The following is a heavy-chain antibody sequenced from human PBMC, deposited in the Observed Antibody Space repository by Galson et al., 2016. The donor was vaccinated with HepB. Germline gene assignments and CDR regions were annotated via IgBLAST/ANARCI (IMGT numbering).Heavy chain of an antibody. D-gene: IGHD2-21*02. CDR1: GFTFSRFD. CDR2: ISYDGSNK. J-gene: IGHJ4*02. V-gene: IGHV3-30*18. CDR3: AKPYCGADCYWFDY. Sequence: SLRLSCAASGFTFSRFDMHWVRQAPGKGLEWVAAISYDGSNKFYADAVKGRFTISREDSKNTLYLQMNSLRAEDTAVYYWAKPYCGADCYWFDYWGQGTLVTVSA.